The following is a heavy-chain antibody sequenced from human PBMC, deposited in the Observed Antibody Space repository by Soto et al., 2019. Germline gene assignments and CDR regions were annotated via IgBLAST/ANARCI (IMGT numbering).Heavy chain of an antibody. CDR1: GFTVSSNY. CDR2: IYSGGST. D-gene: IGHD4-17*01. Sequence: EVQLVESGGGLIQPGGSLRLSCAASGFTVSSNYMSWVRQAQGKGLEWVSVIYSGGSTYYADSVKGRFTISRDNSKNTLYLQMNSLRAEDTAVYYCARDRSRGAYGAMGYYGMDVWGQGTTVTVSS. V-gene: IGHV3-53*01. J-gene: IGHJ6*02. CDR3: ARDRSRGAYGAMGYYGMDV.